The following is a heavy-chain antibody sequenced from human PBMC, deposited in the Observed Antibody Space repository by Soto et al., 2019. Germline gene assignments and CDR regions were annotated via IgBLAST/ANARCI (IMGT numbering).Heavy chain of an antibody. CDR3: ACDLHCANGVSYDAIDI. J-gene: IGHJ3*02. CDR1: GFTFSSYE. D-gene: IGHD2-8*01. Sequence: GGSLRLSCAASGFTFSSYEMNWVRQAPGKGLEWVSYISSGGSTIYYADAVKGRFTISRDNAKNSLYLQMNSLRAEDTAVYYCACDLHCANGVSYDAIDIWGQGTTVTVSS. CDR2: ISSGGSTI. V-gene: IGHV3-48*03.